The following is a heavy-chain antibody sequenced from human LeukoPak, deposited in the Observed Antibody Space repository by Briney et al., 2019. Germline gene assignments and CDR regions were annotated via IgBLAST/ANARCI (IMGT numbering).Heavy chain of an antibody. CDR2: ISAYNGNT. CDR1: GYTFTSYG. J-gene: IGHJ4*02. D-gene: IGHD6-19*01. V-gene: IGHV1-18*01. Sequence: ASVRVSGKASGYTFTSYGISWVRQAPGQGLEWMGWISAYNGNTNYAQKLQGRVTMTTDTSTSTAYMELRSLRSDDTAVYYCARDGSVAVAVPYYFDYWGQGTLVTVSS. CDR3: ARDGSVAVAVPYYFDY.